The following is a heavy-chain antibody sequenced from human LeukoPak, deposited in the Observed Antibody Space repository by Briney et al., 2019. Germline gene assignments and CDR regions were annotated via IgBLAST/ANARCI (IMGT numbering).Heavy chain of an antibody. D-gene: IGHD6-6*01. CDR3: ERSSAGRVDY. CDR2: MDYSGAS. J-gene: IGHJ4*02. V-gene: IGHV4-39*01. CDR1: GGSIRSSGYY. Sequence: SETLSLTCTVSGGSIRSSGYYWGWVRQPPGKGLERIGSMDYSGASYYNPSPSLKSRVIVSVGTSKSQFSLKLNSVTAADTAMYYCERSSAGRVDYWGQGILVIVSS.